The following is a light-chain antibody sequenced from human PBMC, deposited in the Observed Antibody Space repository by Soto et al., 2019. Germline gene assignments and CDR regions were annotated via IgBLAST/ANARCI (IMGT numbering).Light chain of an antibody. CDR1: SSNAGAGYD. J-gene: IGLJ1*01. CDR3: QSFDISLRGFV. CDR2: GYK. Sequence: QSVLTQPPSVSGAPGQRITISCTGTSSNAGAGYDVHWYQHLPGRAPRLLVYGYKNRASGIPDRFSVSRSGTSDSLAITGLQAEDEAEYFCQSFDISLRGFVFGGGTKVTVL. V-gene: IGLV1-40*02.